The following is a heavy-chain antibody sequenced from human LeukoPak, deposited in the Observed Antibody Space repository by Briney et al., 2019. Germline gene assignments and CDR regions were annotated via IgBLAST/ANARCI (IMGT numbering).Heavy chain of an antibody. V-gene: IGHV4-59*01. J-gene: IGHJ4*02. Sequence: SETLSLTCTVSGGSISSYYWSWIRQPPGKGLEWIGYIYYSGSTNYNPSLKSRVTISVATSKNQFSLKLSSVTPADTAVYYCARDTGRQFDYWGQGTLVTVSS. D-gene: IGHD4-17*01. CDR1: GGSISSYY. CDR2: IYYSGST. CDR3: ARDTGRQFDY.